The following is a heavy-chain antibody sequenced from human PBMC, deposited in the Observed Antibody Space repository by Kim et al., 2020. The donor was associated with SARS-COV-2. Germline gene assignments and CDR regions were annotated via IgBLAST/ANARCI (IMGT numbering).Heavy chain of an antibody. V-gene: IGHV3-43*01. J-gene: IGHJ4*02. CDR3: AKDMGVVVVAAGPGSIDY. Sequence: KGRFTISRDNSKNSLYLQMNSLRTEDTALYYCAKDMGVVVVAAGPGSIDYWGQGTLVTVSS. D-gene: IGHD2-15*01.